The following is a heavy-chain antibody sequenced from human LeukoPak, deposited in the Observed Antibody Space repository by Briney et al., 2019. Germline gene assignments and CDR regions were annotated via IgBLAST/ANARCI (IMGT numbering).Heavy chain of an antibody. V-gene: IGHV3-30-3*01. CDR2: ISYDGSNK. J-gene: IGHJ4*02. Sequence: GGSLRRSCAASGCTFSSYAMHWVRQAPGEGLEWVAVISYDGSNKYYADSVKGRFTISRDNSKNTLYLQMNSLRAEDTAVYYCARDWHSGSYYVDYWGQGTLVTGSS. CDR1: GCTFSSYA. D-gene: IGHD1-26*01. CDR3: ARDWHSGSYYVDY.